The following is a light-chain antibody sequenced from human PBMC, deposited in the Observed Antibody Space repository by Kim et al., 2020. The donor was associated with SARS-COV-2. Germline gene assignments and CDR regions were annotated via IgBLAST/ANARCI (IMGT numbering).Light chain of an antibody. V-gene: IGLV6-57*04. Sequence: NFMLTQPHSVSESPGKTVTISYTRSSGSIDDNYVQWYQQRPGGVPTTVIYEDDQRPSGVSDRFSGSIDNSSNSASLTISGLRTEDEADYYCQSYNRDNVLFGGGTKVTVL. J-gene: IGLJ2*01. CDR1: SGSIDDNY. CDR3: QSYNRDNVL. CDR2: EDD.